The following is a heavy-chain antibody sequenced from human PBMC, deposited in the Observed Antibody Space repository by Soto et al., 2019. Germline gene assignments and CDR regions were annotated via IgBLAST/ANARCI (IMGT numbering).Heavy chain of an antibody. CDR3: GRVQSTKRGYYIALDV. Sequence: SETLSPTFRIPGGSIPSYYWNGSRQAPGKGLEWIGLSSYRGSTNYNPALTSRVTISVDTSKTQNTLRLNSETADDTAVYYSGRVQSTKRGYYIALDVWGQGTRVTVSS. J-gene: IGHJ6*01. D-gene: IGHD2-15*01. CDR2: SSYRGST. V-gene: IGHV4-59*01. CDR1: GGSIPSYY.